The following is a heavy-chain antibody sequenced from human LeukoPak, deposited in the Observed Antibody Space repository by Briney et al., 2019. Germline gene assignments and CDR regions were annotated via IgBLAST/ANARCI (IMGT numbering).Heavy chain of an antibody. Sequence: PGGSLRLSCAASGFTFSSYEMNWVRQAPGKGLEWVSYISTRGSNIYYADSVRGRFTISRDNAKNSLYLQMNSLRPEDTAVYYCARAMYYYYYHMDVWGKGTTVTVSS. CDR3: ARAMYYYYYHMDV. V-gene: IGHV3-48*03. CDR2: ISTRGSNI. J-gene: IGHJ6*03. CDR1: GFTFSSYE.